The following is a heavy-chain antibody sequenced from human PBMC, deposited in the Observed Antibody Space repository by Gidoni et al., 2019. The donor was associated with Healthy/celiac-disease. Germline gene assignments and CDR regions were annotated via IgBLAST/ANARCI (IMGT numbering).Heavy chain of an antibody. CDR1: GGSISSSSYY. Sequence: QLQLQESGPGLVKPSETLSLTCTVSGGSISSSSYYWGWIRQPPGKGLEWIGSIYYSGSTYYNPSLKSRVTLSVDTSKNQFSLKLTSVTAADTAVYYCARHADLSGSWYTGFDYWGQGTLVTVSS. D-gene: IGHD6-13*01. V-gene: IGHV4-39*01. CDR2: IYYSGST. J-gene: IGHJ4*02. CDR3: ARHADLSGSWYTGFDY.